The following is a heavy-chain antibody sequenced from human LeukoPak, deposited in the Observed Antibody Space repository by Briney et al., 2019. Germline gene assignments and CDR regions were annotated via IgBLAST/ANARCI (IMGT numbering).Heavy chain of an antibody. J-gene: IGHJ4*02. CDR2: IDAGNGRT. D-gene: IGHD2-21*02. V-gene: IGHV1-3*03. Sequence: ASVKVSCKASGYDFTKYAVQWVRQAPGQRLEWMGCIDAGNGRTKYSPDFQGRVIISRDTSASIAYMELSSLRSDDMAVYYCARGIWSTTLTAYCLDYWGQGTLVTVSS. CDR1: GYDFTKYA. CDR3: ARGIWSTTLTAYCLDY.